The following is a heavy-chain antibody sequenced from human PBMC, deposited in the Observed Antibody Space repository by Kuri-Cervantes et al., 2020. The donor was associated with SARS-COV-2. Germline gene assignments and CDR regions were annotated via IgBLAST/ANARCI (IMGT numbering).Heavy chain of an antibody. CDR2: INHSGST. CDR3: ARQYDFWSPAYYYYYMDV. J-gene: IGHJ6*03. CDR1: GGSFSGYY. D-gene: IGHD3-3*01. V-gene: IGHV4-34*01. Sequence: ESLKISCAVYGGSFSGYYWSWIRQPPGKGLEWIGEINHSGSTNYNPSLKSRVTISVDTSKNQFSLKLSSVTAADTAVYYCARQYDFWSPAYYYYYMDVWGQGALVTVSS.